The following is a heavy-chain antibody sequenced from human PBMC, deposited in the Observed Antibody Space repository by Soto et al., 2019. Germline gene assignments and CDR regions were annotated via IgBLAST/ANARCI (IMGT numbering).Heavy chain of an antibody. J-gene: IGHJ4*02. D-gene: IGHD3-16*01. CDR1: GFNCSIYA. Sequence: GGSLRLSCSAAGFNCSIYARSWVRQAPGKGLEWVSAISGSGGSTYYADSVKGRFTISRDNAKNSLYLQMNGLRAEDTAVYYCARDLKPREALAPYYFDYWGQGTLVTVSS. CDR3: ARDLKPREALAPYYFDY. V-gene: IGHV3-23*01. CDR2: ISGSGGST.